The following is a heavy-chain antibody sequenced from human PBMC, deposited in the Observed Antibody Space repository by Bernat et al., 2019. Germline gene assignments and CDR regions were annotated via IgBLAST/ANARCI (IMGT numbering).Heavy chain of an antibody. CDR1: GFTFSNYG. CDR3: ASRSTTWGEDY. V-gene: IGHV3-33*01. J-gene: IGHJ4*02. D-gene: IGHD2/OR15-2a*01. Sequence: QVQLVESGGGVVQSGRSLRLSCAASGFTFSNYGMHWVRQAPGKGLEWVALIWHDGSDKYYADSVQGRVTISRDNSKNTVFLQMNSLRAEDTAVYFCASRSTTWGEDYWGQGTLVTVSS. CDR2: IWHDGSDK.